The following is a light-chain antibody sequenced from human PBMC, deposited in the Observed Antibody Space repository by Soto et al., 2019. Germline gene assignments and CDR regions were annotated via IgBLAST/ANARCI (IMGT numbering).Light chain of an antibody. J-gene: IGLJ2*01. V-gene: IGLV2-14*03. CDR3: SSSSTTSSPHVL. CDR2: EVS. CDR1: RSDIGRYNY. Sequence: QSALAQPASVSGSPGQSITISCTGTRSDIGRYNYVSWYQQHPGKVPRLLIYEVSYRPSGVSARFSGSKSGSTASLTISGLQAEDEADYYCSSSSTTSSPHVLFGGGTKLTVL.